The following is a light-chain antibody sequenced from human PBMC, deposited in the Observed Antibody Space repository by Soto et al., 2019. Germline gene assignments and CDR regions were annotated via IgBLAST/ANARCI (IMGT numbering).Light chain of an antibody. CDR3: QQYGTPRSVT. CDR2: FGS. V-gene: IGKV2-28*01. J-gene: IGKJ5*01. CDR1: QSLLYNNTYNY. Sequence: EIVMTQSPLTLPVTPGEPASISCRSSQSLLYNNTYNYLDWYVQKPGQSPQLLIYFGSNRADGIPHRFSGSVFATDFTLTISKVEPEDFAVYYCQQYGTPRSVTFGQGTRLEIK.